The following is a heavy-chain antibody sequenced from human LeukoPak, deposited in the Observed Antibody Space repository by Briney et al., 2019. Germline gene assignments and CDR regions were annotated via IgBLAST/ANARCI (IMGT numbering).Heavy chain of an antibody. CDR2: IIPIFGTA. J-gene: IGHJ4*02. D-gene: IGHD5-24*01. Sequence: SVKVSCKASGGTFSSYAISWVRQAPGQGLEWMGGIIPIFGTANYAQKFRGRVTITADESTSTAYMELSSLRSEDTAVYYCARTLEMATTMCYFDYWGQGTLVTVSS. CDR1: GGTFSSYA. V-gene: IGHV1-69*01. CDR3: ARTLEMATTMCYFDY.